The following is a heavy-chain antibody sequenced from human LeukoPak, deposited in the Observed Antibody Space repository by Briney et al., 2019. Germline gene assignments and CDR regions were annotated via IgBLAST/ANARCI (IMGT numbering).Heavy chain of an antibody. CDR3: ARRITIAAAGWGYGMDV. V-gene: IGHV3-7*03. D-gene: IGHD6-13*01. CDR2: IRHDGSDK. J-gene: IGHJ6*02. Sequence: GGSLRLSCAASGFTFNNHWMSWVRQAPGKGLEWVANIRHDGSDKKYVDSVKGRLTISRDNAENSLFLQMNSLRAEDTAVYYCARRITIAAAGWGYGMDVWGQGTTVTVSS. CDR1: GFTFNNHW.